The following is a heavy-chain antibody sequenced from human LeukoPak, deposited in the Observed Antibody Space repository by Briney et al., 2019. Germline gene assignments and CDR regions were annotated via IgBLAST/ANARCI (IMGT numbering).Heavy chain of an antibody. CDR3: ARERRPVQLERPSKSYYYGMDV. CDR2: INSDGSST. Sequence: PGGSLRLSCAASGFTFSSYWMHWVRQAPGKGLVWVSRINSDGSSTSYADSVKGRFTISRDNAKNTLYLQMNSLRAEDTAVYYCARERRPVQLERPSKSYYYGMDVWGQGTTVTVSS. V-gene: IGHV3-74*01. CDR1: GFTFSSYW. D-gene: IGHD1-1*01. J-gene: IGHJ6*02.